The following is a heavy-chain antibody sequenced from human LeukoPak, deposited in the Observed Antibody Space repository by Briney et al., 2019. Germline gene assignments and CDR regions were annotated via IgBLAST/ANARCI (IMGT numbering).Heavy chain of an antibody. J-gene: IGHJ4*02. Sequence: GGSLRLTCAAYGCTFSSYYMSWVRQAPGKGLEWVSAIRDSGNSTHYADSVKGRFTTSRDNSKNTLFLQMNSLRAEDTAIYYCAKYGPQDSGSSHFDYWGQGALVTVSS. CDR2: IRDSGNST. CDR3: AKYGPQDSGSSHFDY. CDR1: GCTFSSYY. V-gene: IGHV3-23*01. D-gene: IGHD1-26*01.